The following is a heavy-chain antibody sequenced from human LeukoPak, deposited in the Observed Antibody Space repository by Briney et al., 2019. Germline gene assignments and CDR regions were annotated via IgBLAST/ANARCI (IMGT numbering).Heavy chain of an antibody. V-gene: IGHV1-2*02. CDR1: GYTFTGYY. CDR2: INPNSGGT. J-gene: IGHJ4*02. CDR3: ARAAGGEVVPAVPRVLDY. D-gene: IGHD2-2*01. Sequence: ASVKVSCKASGYTFTGYYMHWVRQAPGQGLEWMGWINPNSGGTNYAQKFQGRVTMTRDTSISTAYMELSRLRSDDTAVYYCARAAGGEVVPAVPRVLDYWGQGTLVTVSS.